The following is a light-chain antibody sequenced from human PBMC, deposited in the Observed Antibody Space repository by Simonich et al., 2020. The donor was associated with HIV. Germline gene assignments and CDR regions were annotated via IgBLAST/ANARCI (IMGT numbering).Light chain of an antibody. CDR1: QSISSW. CDR3: QQYNNYRT. Sequence: DIQMTQSSSLLSASVGDRVTITCRASQSISSWLAWYQQKPGKAPKLLIYKASSLESGVPSRFSGSGSGTEFTLTISSLQPDDFATYYCQQYNNYRTFGQGTKVEIK. CDR2: KAS. V-gene: IGKV1-5*03. J-gene: IGKJ1*01.